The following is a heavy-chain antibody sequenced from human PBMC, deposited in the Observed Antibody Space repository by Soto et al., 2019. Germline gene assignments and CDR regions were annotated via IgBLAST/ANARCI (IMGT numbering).Heavy chain of an antibody. J-gene: IGHJ4*02. D-gene: IGHD2-15*01. Sequence: GASVKVSCKASGYTFTSYYMHWVRQAPGQGLEWMGIINPSGGSTSYAQKFQGRVTMTRDTSTSTVYMELSSLRSEDTAVYYCARGGIVVVVAGIPFDYWGQGTLVTVYS. CDR3: ARGGIVVVVAGIPFDY. CDR1: GYTFTSYY. CDR2: INPSGGST. V-gene: IGHV1-46*03.